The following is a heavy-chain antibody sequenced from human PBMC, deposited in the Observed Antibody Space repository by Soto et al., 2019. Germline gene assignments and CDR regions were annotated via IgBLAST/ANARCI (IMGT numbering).Heavy chain of an antibody. Sequence: SETLSLTCTFSGGSISSYYWSWIRQPPGKGLEWIGYIYYSGSTNYNPSLKSRVTISVDTSKNQFSLKLSSVTAADTAVYYCARLSPYDSSGYFFGWGQGTLVTVS. J-gene: IGHJ4*02. CDR2: IYYSGST. D-gene: IGHD3-22*01. V-gene: IGHV4-59*08. CDR3: ARLSPYDSSGYFFG. CDR1: GGSISSYY.